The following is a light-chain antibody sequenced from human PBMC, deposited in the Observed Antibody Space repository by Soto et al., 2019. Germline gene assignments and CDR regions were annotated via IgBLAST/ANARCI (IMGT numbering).Light chain of an antibody. V-gene: IGKV2-28*01. J-gene: IGKJ4*01. CDR1: QDIKND. CDR3: MQALQSPALT. CDR2: LGS. Sequence: MTQSPSSLSASVGDRVTITCRASQDIKNDLGWYQQKPGQSPQLLIYLGSNRASGVPDRFIGSGSGTDFTLKISRVEAEDVGIYYCMQALQSPALTFGGGTKVEIK.